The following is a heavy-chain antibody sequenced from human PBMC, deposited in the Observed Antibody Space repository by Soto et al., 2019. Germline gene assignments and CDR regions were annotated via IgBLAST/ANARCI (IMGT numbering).Heavy chain of an antibody. J-gene: IGHJ6*02. D-gene: IGHD3-22*01. CDR2: IIPIFGTA. CDR1: GGTFSSYA. V-gene: IGHV1-69*01. Sequence: QVQLVQSGAEVKKPGSSVKVSCKASGGTFSSYAISWVRQAPGQGLEWMGGIIPIFGTANYAQKFQGRVTITADESTSTADMELSSLRSEDTAVYYCARVPAGRSGYYRGHAYYDYGMDVWGQGTTVTVSS. CDR3: ARVPAGRSGYYRGHAYYDYGMDV.